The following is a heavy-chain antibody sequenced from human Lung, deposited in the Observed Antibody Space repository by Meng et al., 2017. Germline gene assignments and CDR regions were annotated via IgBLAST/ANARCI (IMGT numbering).Heavy chain of an antibody. Sequence: GHLQQWGAGLFKPAETLSLTCAVYGGSFSGYYWSWIRQPPGKGLEWIGVINHSGSTNYNPSLKSRVTISVDTSKNQFSLKLSSVTAADTAVYYFARPKQANWYFDLWGRGTLVTVSS. CDR1: GGSFSGYY. V-gene: IGHV4-34*01. CDR3: ARPKQANWYFDL. CDR2: INHSGST. D-gene: IGHD1/OR15-1a*01. J-gene: IGHJ2*01.